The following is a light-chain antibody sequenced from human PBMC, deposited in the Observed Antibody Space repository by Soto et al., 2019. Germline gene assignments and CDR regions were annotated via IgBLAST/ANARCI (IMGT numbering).Light chain of an antibody. J-gene: IGLJ2*01. V-gene: IGLV2-14*03. CDR3: SSYAATNTVL. CDR2: DVS. CDR1: SSDIGAFNY. Sequence: LAQPASVSGSPGQSITISCTGTSSDIGAFNYVSWYQQHPGDAPKLLIFDVSDRPSGISVRFSASKSGNTASLTISGLQTEDEAHYFCSSYAATNTVLFGGGTKLTVL.